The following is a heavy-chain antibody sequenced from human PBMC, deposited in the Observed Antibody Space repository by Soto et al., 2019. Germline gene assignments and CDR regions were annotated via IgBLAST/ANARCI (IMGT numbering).Heavy chain of an antibody. J-gene: IGHJ4*02. CDR2: ISSSSSTI. CDR3: ARDETRRVVSVY. D-gene: IGHD2-15*01. Sequence: GGSLRLSCAASGFTFSSYSMNWVRQAPGKGLEWVSYISSSSSTIYYADSVKGRFTISRDNAKNSLYLQMNSLRAEDTAVYYCARDETRRVVSVYGGQGPRVTVPS. V-gene: IGHV3-48*01. CDR1: GFTFSSYS.